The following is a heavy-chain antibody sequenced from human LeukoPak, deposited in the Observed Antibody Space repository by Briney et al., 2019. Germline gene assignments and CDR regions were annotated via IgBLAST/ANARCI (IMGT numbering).Heavy chain of an antibody. D-gene: IGHD2-2*01. J-gene: IGHJ4*02. Sequence: SETLSLTCTVSGGSISSSSYYWGWIRQPPGKGLEWIGSIYYSGSTYYNPSLKSRVTISVDTSKHQFSLKLSSVTPAHTAVYHCARHPLPVGYSDYWGQGAMVTVRS. CDR1: GGSISSSSYY. CDR2: IYYSGST. CDR3: ARHPLPVGYSDY. V-gene: IGHV4-39*01.